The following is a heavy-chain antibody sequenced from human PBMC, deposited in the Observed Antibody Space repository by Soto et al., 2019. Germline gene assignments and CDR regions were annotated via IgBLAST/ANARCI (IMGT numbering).Heavy chain of an antibody. Sequence: QVQLVESGGGVVQPGRSLRLSCAASGFTFSSYAMHWVRQAPGKGLEWVAVISYDGSNKYYADSVKGRFTISRDNSKNTLYLQMNSLRAEDTAVYYCARDLEDYGDYGPSFDYWGQGTLVTISS. CDR1: GFTFSSYA. D-gene: IGHD4-17*01. CDR3: ARDLEDYGDYGPSFDY. J-gene: IGHJ4*02. CDR2: ISYDGSNK. V-gene: IGHV3-30-3*01.